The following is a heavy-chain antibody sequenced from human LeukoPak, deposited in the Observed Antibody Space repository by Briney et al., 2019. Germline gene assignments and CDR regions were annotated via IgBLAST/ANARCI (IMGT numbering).Heavy chain of an antibody. D-gene: IGHD3-22*01. CDR1: GYTFTSYG. V-gene: IGHV1-18*01. J-gene: IGHJ6*03. Sequence: GASVKVSCKASGYTFTSYGISWVRQAPGQGLEWMGWISAYNGNTNYAQKLQGRVTMTTDTSTSTAYMELRSLRSDDTAVYYCARYHYDSSGYYYYYYYYMDVWGKGTTVTVSS. CDR2: ISAYNGNT. CDR3: ARYHYDSSGYYYYYYYYMDV.